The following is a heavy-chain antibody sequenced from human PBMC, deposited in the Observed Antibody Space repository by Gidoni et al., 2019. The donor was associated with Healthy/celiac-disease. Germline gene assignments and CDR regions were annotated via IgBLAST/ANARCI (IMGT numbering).Heavy chain of an antibody. CDR3: ARLEYYYGSGSPAPFDY. Sequence: EVQLVESGGGLVQPGGSLRLSCPAPGFTFRSYWIDWVRQAPGKGLVWVSRINSDGSSTSYADSVKGRFTISRDNAKNTLYLQMNSLRAEDTAVYYCARLEYYYGSGSPAPFDYWGQGTLVTVSS. D-gene: IGHD3-10*01. V-gene: IGHV3-74*01. CDR1: GFTFRSYW. J-gene: IGHJ4*02. CDR2: INSDGSST.